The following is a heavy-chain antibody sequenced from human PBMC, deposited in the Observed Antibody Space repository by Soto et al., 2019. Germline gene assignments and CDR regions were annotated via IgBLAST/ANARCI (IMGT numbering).Heavy chain of an antibody. CDR2: IYYSGNT. Sequence: KPSETLSLTCTVSGGSISSGGYYWSWIRQHPGKGLEWIGYIYYSGNTYYNPSLKSRVTISVDTSKNQFSLKLSSVTAADTAVYYCARKSGYSYGYNYFDYWGQGTLVTVSS. V-gene: IGHV4-31*03. CDR1: GGSISSGGYY. CDR3: ARKSGYSYGYNYFDY. J-gene: IGHJ4*02. D-gene: IGHD5-18*01.